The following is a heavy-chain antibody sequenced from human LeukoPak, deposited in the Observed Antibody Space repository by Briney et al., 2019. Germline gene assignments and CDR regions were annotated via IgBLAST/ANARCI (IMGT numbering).Heavy chain of an antibody. V-gene: IGHV3-23*01. Sequence: AGASLRLSCAASGFTFSNYAMSWVRQAPGKGLEWVSAVSGRDDSTYYADSVKGRFTISRDTSKNTLYLQMNSLRAEDTAVYYCVKWGDYDILTGYYDPDYWGQGTLVTVSS. J-gene: IGHJ4*02. CDR3: VKWGDYDILTGYYDPDY. D-gene: IGHD3-9*01. CDR2: VSGRDDST. CDR1: GFTFSNYA.